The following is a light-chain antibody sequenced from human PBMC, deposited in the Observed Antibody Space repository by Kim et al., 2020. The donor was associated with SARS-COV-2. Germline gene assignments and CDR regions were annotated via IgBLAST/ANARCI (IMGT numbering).Light chain of an antibody. CDR2: WAS. Sequence: RATINCKSSQGVLYSSNNQNYVAWYQQKPGQPPKLLIYWASTREYGVPDRFSGSGSGTDFTLTISSLQAEDVAVYYCQQYYSTPYTFGQGTKLEI. V-gene: IGKV4-1*01. CDR1: QGVLYSSNNQNY. CDR3: QQYYSTPYT. J-gene: IGKJ2*01.